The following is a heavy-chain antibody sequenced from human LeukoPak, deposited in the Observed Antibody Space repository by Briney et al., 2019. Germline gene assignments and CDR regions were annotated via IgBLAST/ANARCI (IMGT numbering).Heavy chain of an antibody. CDR3: ARDLVGYISSLYY. CDR1: GFTFSSYS. J-gene: IGHJ4*02. CDR2: ISSSSSTI. Sequence: GGSLRLSCAASGFTFSSYSMNWVRQAPGKGLEWVSYISSSSSTIYYADSVKGRFTISRDNAKNSLYLQMNSLRAEDTAVYYCARDLVGYISSLYYWGQGALVTVSS. D-gene: IGHD1-26*01. V-gene: IGHV3-48*04.